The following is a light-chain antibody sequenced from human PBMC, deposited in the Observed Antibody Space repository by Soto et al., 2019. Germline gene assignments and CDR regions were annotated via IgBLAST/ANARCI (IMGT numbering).Light chain of an antibody. J-gene: IGLJ1*01. CDR3: SSYTSSSTSYV. Sequence: QSALTQPASVSGFPGAASPISCTGNSSEVGGYNYVSWYQQHPGKAPKLMIYDVSNRPSGVSNRFSGSKSGNTASLTISGLQAEDEADYYCSSYTSSSTSYVFGTGTKVTVL. V-gene: IGLV2-14*01. CDR2: DVS. CDR1: SSEVGGYNY.